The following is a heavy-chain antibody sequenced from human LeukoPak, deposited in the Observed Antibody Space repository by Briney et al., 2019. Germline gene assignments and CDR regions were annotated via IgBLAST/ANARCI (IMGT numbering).Heavy chain of an antibody. CDR1: GYTLTELS. CDR2: FYPEDGET. Sequence: GASVKVSCKVSGYTLTELSMHWLRQAPGKGLEWMGGFYPEDGETIYAQKFQGRVTMTEETSTDTAYMELSSLRSEDTAVYYCATEVRGDLTGSFDYWGQGTLVTVSS. CDR3: ATEVRGDLTGSFDY. V-gene: IGHV1-24*01. D-gene: IGHD3-9*01. J-gene: IGHJ4*02.